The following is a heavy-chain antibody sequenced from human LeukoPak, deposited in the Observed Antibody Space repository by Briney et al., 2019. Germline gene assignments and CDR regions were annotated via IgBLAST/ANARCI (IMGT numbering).Heavy chain of an antibody. CDR2: IKFDGSYK. CDR3: ARGGYYDNSGASDY. J-gene: IGHJ4*02. Sequence: GGSLRLSCAASGFTFSSNDIHWVRQGPGKGLEWMSFIKFDGSYKWYADSVKGRFTVSRDNAKNSLYLQMNSLRADDTALYYCARGGYYDNSGASDYWGQGTLVTVSS. V-gene: IGHV3-30*02. D-gene: IGHD3-22*01. CDR1: GFTFSSND.